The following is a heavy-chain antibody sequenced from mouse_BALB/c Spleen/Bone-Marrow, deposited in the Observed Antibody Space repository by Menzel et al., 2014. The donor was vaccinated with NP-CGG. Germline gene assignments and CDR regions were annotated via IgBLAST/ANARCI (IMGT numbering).Heavy chain of an antibody. V-gene: IGHV7-1*02. CDR2: SRNRAKYYTT. J-gene: IGHJ3*01. CDR1: GFTFSDFY. Sequence: EVKLMESGGGLVQPGDSLRLSCATSGFTFSDFYMEWVRRPPGKRLEWIATSRNRAKYYTTEYSASVKGRFIVSRDTSQSVLYLQMNALRAVDTAIYYCARDVGYGNYFVYWGQGTLVTVSA. D-gene: IGHD2-10*02. CDR3: ARDVGYGNYFVY.